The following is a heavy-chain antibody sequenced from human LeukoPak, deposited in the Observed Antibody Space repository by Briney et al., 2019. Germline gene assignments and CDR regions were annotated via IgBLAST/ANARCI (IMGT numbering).Heavy chain of an antibody. D-gene: IGHD3-9*01. J-gene: IGHJ6*03. CDR3: AKVNSRYFDWFKTYYYYYYMDV. CDR1: GFTFSSYS. Sequence: GGSLRLSCAASGFTFSSYSMNWVRQAPGKGLEWVSYISSSSSTIYYADSVKGRFTISRDNAKNSLYLQMNSLRAEDTAVYYCAKVNSRYFDWFKTYYYYYYMDVWGKGTTVTISS. V-gene: IGHV3-48*01. CDR2: ISSSSSTI.